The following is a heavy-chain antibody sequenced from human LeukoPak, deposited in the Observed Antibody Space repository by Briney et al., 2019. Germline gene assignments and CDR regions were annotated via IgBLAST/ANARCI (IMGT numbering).Heavy chain of an antibody. CDR1: GGTFSSYN. CDR3: VREQRYRGFLEWLFPDI. Sequence: SAKVSCKASGGTFSSYNISWVRQAPGQGLEWMGRIIPILGIANYAQKFQGRVTITADKSTSTAYMELSSLRSEDTAVYYCVREQRYRGFLEWLFPDIWGQGTMVTVSS. D-gene: IGHD3-3*01. J-gene: IGHJ3*02. CDR2: IIPILGIA. V-gene: IGHV1-69*04.